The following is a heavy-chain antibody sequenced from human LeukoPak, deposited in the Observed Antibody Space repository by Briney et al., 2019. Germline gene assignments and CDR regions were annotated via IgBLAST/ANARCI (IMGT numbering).Heavy chain of an antibody. CDR1: GGSISSHY. CDR3: ARHNIGYCSGGSCYSVNNYYYYYMDV. J-gene: IGHJ6*03. Sequence: SETLSLTCAVSGGSISSHYWNWIRQPPGKGLEWIGSIYHSGSTYYNPSLKSRVTISVDTSKNQFSLKLSSVTAADTAVYYCARHNIGYCSGGSCYSVNNYYYYYMDVWGKGTTVTVSS. V-gene: IGHV4-59*08. CDR2: IYHSGST. D-gene: IGHD2-15*01.